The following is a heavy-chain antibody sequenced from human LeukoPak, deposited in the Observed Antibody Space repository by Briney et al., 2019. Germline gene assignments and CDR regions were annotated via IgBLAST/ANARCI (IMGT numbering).Heavy chain of an antibody. CDR3: ASPGKQWLEEYAFDI. CDR2: IIPIFGTA. D-gene: IGHD6-19*01. V-gene: IGHV1-69*13. CDR1: GGTFSSYA. J-gene: IGHJ3*02. Sequence: GASVKVSCTASGGTFSSYAISWVRQAPGQGLEWMGGIIPIFGTANYAQKFQGRVTITADESTSTAYMELSSLRSEDTAVYYCASPGKQWLEEYAFDIWGQGTMVTVSS.